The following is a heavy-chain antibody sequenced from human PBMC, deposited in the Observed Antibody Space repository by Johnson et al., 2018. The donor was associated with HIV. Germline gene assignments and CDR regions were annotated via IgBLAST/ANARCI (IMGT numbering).Heavy chain of an antibody. J-gene: IGHJ3*02. Sequence: QVQLVESGGGLVQPGRSLRLSCAASGFTFSIYGMHWVRQAPGKGLEWVAVISYDGSNKYYADSVKGRFTISRDNSKNTLYLQMNSLRAEDTAVYYCAREGYDSSGYSDAFDIWGQGTMVTVSS. CDR1: GFTFSIYG. CDR3: AREGYDSSGYSDAFDI. V-gene: IGHV3-30*03. CDR2: ISYDGSNK. D-gene: IGHD3-22*01.